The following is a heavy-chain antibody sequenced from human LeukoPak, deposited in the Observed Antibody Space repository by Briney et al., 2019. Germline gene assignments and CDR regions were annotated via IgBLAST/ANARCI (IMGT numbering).Heavy chain of an antibody. D-gene: IGHD4-17*01. CDR3: ARGLSTTVTYTDY. CDR1: GGSISSYY. V-gene: IGHV4-59*01. CDR2: IYYSGST. Sequence: SETLSLTCTVSGGSISSYYWSWIRQPPGKGLEWIGYIYYSGSTNYNPSLKSRVTISVDTSKNQLSPKLSSVTAADTAVYYCARGLSTTVTYTDYWGQGTLVTVSS. J-gene: IGHJ4*02.